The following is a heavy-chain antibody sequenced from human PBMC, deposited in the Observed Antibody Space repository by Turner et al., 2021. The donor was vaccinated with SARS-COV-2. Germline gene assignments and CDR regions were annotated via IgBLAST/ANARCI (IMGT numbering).Heavy chain of an antibody. CDR3: AREMAAHYGSGSYYSAPFDY. CDR2: ISYDGSNK. V-gene: IGHV3-30-3*01. J-gene: IGHJ4*02. Sequence: QVQLVESGGGVVQPGRSLSLSCAASGFTFSSYAMHWVRQAPGKGLEWVAVISYDGSNKYSSDSVKGRFTISRDNSKNTLYLQMNSLRAEDTAVYYCAREMAAHYGSGSYYSAPFDYWGQGTLVTFSS. D-gene: IGHD3-10*01. CDR1: GFTFSSYA.